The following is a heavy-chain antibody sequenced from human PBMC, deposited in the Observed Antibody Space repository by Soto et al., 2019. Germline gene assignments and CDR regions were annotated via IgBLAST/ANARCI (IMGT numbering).Heavy chain of an antibody. CDR3: ARDHKGSSYYYGMDV. V-gene: IGHV1-2*04. D-gene: IGHD3-10*01. Sequence: VASVKVSCKAFGYTLTGYYIHWVRQAPGQGLEWMGWISPTSGVTNFAQKFQDWVTITADESTSTAYMELSSLRSEDTAVYYCARDHKGSSYYYGMDVWGQGTTVTVSS. CDR2: ISPTSGVT. J-gene: IGHJ6*02. CDR1: GYTLTGYY.